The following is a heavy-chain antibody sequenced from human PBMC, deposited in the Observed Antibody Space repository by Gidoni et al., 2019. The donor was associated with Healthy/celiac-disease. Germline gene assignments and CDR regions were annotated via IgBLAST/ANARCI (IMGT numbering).Heavy chain of an antibody. Sequence: QVQLVQSGAEVKKPGASVKVSCTASGYTFTSYYMHWVRQAPGQGLEWMGIINPSGGSTSYAQKFQGRVTMTRDTSTSTVYMELSSLRSEDTAVYYCARNYYDSSGYLDAFDIWGQGTMVTVSS. J-gene: IGHJ3*02. V-gene: IGHV1-46*01. D-gene: IGHD3-22*01. CDR2: INPSGGST. CDR1: GYTFTSYY. CDR3: ARNYYDSSGYLDAFDI.